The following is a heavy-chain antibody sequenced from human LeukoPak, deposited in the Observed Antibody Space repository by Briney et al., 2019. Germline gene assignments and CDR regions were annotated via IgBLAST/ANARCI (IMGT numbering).Heavy chain of an antibody. V-gene: IGHV4-4*07. CDR1: GGSISSYY. Sequence: SETLSLTCTVSGGSISSYYWSWLRQPAGKGLEWIGRIYTSGSTNYNPSLKSRVTMSVDTSKNQFSLKLSSVTAADTAVYYCARGRTPRLGYCSGGSCYYNWFDPWGQGTLVTVSS. CDR2: IYTSGST. D-gene: IGHD2-15*01. J-gene: IGHJ5*02. CDR3: ARGRTPRLGYCSGGSCYYNWFDP.